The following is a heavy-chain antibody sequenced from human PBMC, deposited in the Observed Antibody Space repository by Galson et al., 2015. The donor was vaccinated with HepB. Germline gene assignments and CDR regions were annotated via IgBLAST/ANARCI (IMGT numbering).Heavy chain of an antibody. CDR2: INSDGSST. CDR1: GFTFSSYW. V-gene: IGHV3-74*01. Sequence: SLRLSCAASGFTFSSYWMHWVRQAPGKGLVWVSRINSDGSSTSYADSVKGRFTISRDNAKNTLYLQMNSLRAEDTAVYYCARGPDLPTQMYYYYYGMDVWGQGTTVTVSS. J-gene: IGHJ6*02. CDR3: ARGPDLPTQMYYYYYGMDV. D-gene: IGHD2-21*02.